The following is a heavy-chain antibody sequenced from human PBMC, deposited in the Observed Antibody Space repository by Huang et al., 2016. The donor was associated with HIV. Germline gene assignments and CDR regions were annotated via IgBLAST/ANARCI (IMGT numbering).Heavy chain of an antibody. CDR1: GGGSSSYA. CDR2: IIPSCGTT. V-gene: IGHV1-69*13. CDR3: ARSGPRWGLATIWTLVY. Sequence: QVQLVQSGAEVKKPGSSVKLSCQSSGGGSSSYAISWVRQARGQGLEGMGGIIPSCGTTDYAPRFQGRVTITADESTNTAYIELSSLEYDDTALYYCARSGPRWGLATIWTLVYWGQGTLVTVSS. D-gene: IGHD5-12*01. J-gene: IGHJ4*02.